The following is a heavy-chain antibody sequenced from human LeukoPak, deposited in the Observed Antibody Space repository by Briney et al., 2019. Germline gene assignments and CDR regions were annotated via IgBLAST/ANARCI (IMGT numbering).Heavy chain of an antibody. CDR2: IKQDGSEK. D-gene: IGHD2-15*01. V-gene: IGHV3-7*01. J-gene: IGHJ6*02. CDR1: GFTFSSYW. Sequence: GGFLRLSCASSGFTFSSYWMSWVRQAPGKGLEWVANIKQDGSEKYYVDSVKGRFTISRDNAKNSLYLQMNSLRAEDTAVYYCARDIVVVVAATVYYYYGMDVWGQGTTVTVSS. CDR3: ARDIVVVVAATVYYYYGMDV.